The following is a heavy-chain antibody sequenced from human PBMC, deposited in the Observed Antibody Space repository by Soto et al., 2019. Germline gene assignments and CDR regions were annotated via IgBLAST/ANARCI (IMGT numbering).Heavy chain of an antibody. CDR1: GFTFSSYS. V-gene: IGHV3-48*01. D-gene: IGHD2-21*01. J-gene: IGHJ4*02. CDR2: ISSSSSTI. Sequence: GGFLRLSCAASGFTFSSYSMNWVRQAPGKGLEWVSYISSSSSTIYYADSVKGRFTISRDNAKNSLYLQMNSLRAEDTAVYYCARVVPSYGVVVIAPLDYWGQGTLVTVSS. CDR3: ARVVPSYGVVVIAPLDY.